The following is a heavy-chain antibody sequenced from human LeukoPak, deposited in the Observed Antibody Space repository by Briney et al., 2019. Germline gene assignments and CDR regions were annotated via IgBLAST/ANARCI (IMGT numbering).Heavy chain of an antibody. D-gene: IGHD1-14*01. CDR3: ANKPAGFDP. CDR1: GFPFSNYA. Sequence: GGSLRLSCAASGFPFSNYAMSWVRQAPGKGLKWVATVNDNGAATYYADSVKGRFTISRDNSKNTLYLQMNSLRAEDTAVYYCANKPAGFDPWGQGTLVTVSS. V-gene: IGHV3-23*01. CDR2: VNDNGAAT. J-gene: IGHJ5*02.